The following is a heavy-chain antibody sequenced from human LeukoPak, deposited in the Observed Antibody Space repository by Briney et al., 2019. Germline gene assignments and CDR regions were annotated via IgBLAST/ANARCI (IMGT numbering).Heavy chain of an antibody. Sequence: SETLSLTCTVTGGSISSYYWNWIRQPPGKGLEWIGEINHSGSTNYNPSLKSRVTISVDTSKNQFSLKLSSVTAADTAVYYCARGLRPPIAPAANVYFDYWGQGTLVTVSS. CDR1: GGSISSYY. J-gene: IGHJ4*02. CDR3: ARGLRPPIAPAANVYFDY. D-gene: IGHD2-2*01. V-gene: IGHV4-34*01. CDR2: INHSGST.